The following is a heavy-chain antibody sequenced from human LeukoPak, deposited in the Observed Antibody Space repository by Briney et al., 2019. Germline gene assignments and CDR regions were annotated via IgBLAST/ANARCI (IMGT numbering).Heavy chain of an antibody. V-gene: IGHV3-23*01. CDR1: GFAFSSYA. D-gene: IGHD6-19*01. CDR2: ISGSGGST. J-gene: IGHJ6*02. Sequence: GGSLRLSCAASGFAFSSYAMSWVRQAPGKGLEWVSAISGSGGSTYYADSVKGRFTISRDNSKNTLYLQMNSLRAEDTAVYYCAKPNVAGTSYYGMDVWGQGTTVTVSS. CDR3: AKPNVAGTSYYGMDV.